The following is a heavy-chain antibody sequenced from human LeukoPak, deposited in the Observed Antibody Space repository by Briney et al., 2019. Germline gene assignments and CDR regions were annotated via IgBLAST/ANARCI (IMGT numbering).Heavy chain of an antibody. CDR3: AIRSLRSSWDSFDY. Sequence: GGSLRLSCAASGFTFSSYSMNWVRQAPGKGLEGVSSISSSSSYIYYADSVKGRFTISRDNAKNSLYLQMNSLRAEDTAEYYCAIRSLRSSWDSFDYWGQGALVTVSS. CDR1: GFTFSSYS. CDR2: ISSSSSYI. V-gene: IGHV3-21*01. J-gene: IGHJ4*02. D-gene: IGHD6-13*01.